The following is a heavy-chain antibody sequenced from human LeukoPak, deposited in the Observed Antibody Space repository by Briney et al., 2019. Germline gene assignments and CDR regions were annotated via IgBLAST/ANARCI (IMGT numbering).Heavy chain of an antibody. CDR1: GGSFSGYY. CDR3: ARGRAAAGDPFDY. V-gene: IGHV4-34*01. J-gene: IGHJ4*02. Sequence: PSETLSLTCAVYGGSFSGYYWSWIREPPGKGLEWIGEINHSGSTNYNPSLKSRVTISVDTSKNQFSLKLSSVTAADTAVYYCARGRAAAGDPFDYWGQGTLVTVSS. D-gene: IGHD6-13*01. CDR2: INHSGST.